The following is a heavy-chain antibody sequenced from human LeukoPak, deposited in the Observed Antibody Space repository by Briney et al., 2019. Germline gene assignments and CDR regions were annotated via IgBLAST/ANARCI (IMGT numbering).Heavy chain of an antibody. V-gene: IGHV4-4*09. J-gene: IGHJ6*03. CDR2: IYTSGST. CDR1: GGSISSYY. D-gene: IGHD2-2*03. CDR3: ARLGRGYCSSTSCYGYYYYYMDV. Sequence: PSETLSLTCTVSGGSISSYYWSWLRQPPGKGLEWIGYIYTSGSTNYNPSLKSRVTISVDTSKNQFSLKLSSVTAADTAVYYCARLGRGYCSSTSCYGYYYYYMDVWGKGTTVTVSS.